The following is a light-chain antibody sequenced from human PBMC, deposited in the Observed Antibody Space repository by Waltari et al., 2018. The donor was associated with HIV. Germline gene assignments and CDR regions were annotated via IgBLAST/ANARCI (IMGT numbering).Light chain of an antibody. CDR1: NSNIESNY. CDR3: ASWEDSLNAFV. CDR2: RNS. Sequence: QSVLTQPPSASATPGQRITISCSGGNSNIESNYVYWYQQLPGTAPKVFIYRNSTLPSGVPCGCSGSKSGTSASRIISGLRSGDEADYYCASWEDSLNAFVFGTGTKVTVL. V-gene: IGLV1-47*01. J-gene: IGLJ1*01.